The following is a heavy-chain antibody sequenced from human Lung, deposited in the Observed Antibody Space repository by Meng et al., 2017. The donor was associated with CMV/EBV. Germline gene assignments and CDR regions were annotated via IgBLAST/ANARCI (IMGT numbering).Heavy chain of an antibody. J-gene: IGHJ3*02. D-gene: IGHD2-15*01. CDR2: IKRDGSEK. V-gene: IGHV3-7*01. CDR1: GFSFSDYW. Sequence: GGSLRLSXATSGFSFSDYWMAWVRQTPGKGLEWVANIKRDGSEKYYVDSVKGRFTVSRDNAKNSLHLQMRTLRAEDTAVYYCVTYYADIVLGPFDIWGQGTVVTVSS. CDR3: VTYYADIVLGPFDI.